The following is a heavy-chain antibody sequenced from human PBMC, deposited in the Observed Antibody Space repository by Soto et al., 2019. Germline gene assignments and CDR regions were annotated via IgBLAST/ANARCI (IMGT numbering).Heavy chain of an antibody. CDR1: GGSISSGGYY. CDR3: ARDVGPLSSGEEPYDY. D-gene: IGHD1-26*01. V-gene: IGHV4-31*02. J-gene: IGHJ4*02. CDR2: IYYSGST. Sequence: PSETLSLTCTVSGGSISSGGYYWSWIRQHPGKGLEWIGYIYYSGSTYYNPSLKSRVTISVDTSKNQFSLKLSSVTAADTAVYYCARDVGPLSSGEEPYDYWGQGTLVTVSS.